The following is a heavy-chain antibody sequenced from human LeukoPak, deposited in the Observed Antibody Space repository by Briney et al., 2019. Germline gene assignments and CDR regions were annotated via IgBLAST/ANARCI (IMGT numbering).Heavy chain of an antibody. J-gene: IGHJ4*02. V-gene: IGHV4-34*01. CDR3: ARQTGSVSDY. CDR2: INHSGST. D-gene: IGHD7-27*01. Sequence: SETLSLTCAVYGGSFSGYYRSWIRQPPGKGLEWIGEINHSGSTNYNPSLKSRVTISVDTSKNQFSLKLSSVTAADTAVYYCARQTGSVSDYWGQGTLVTVSS. CDR1: GGSFSGYY.